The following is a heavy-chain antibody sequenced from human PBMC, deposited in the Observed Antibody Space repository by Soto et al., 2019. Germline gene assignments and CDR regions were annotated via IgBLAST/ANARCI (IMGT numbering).Heavy chain of an antibody. D-gene: IGHD3-3*01. Sequence: QVQLVESGGGVVQPGRSLRLSGAASGFTFSSYGMHWVRQAPGKGLEWVAVISYDGSNKYYADSVKGRFTISRDNSKNTLYLQMNSLRAEDTAVYYCAKETSYYDFWSGRAGWFDPWGQGTLVTVSS. CDR3: AKETSYYDFWSGRAGWFDP. CDR1: GFTFSSYG. CDR2: ISYDGSNK. J-gene: IGHJ5*02. V-gene: IGHV3-30*18.